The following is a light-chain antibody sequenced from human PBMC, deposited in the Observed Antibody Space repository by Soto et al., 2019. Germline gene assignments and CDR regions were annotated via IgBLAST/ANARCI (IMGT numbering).Light chain of an antibody. CDR2: AAS. CDR3: KLSTL. CDR1: PGISSY. Sequence: DIQLTQSPSFLSASVGDRVTITCRASPGISSYLAWYQQKPGKAPKLLIYAASTLQSGFRSRFSGSGSGTEFTLPISSLQPEYFSTYYCKLSTLFGQGTKVEIK. V-gene: IGKV1-9*01. J-gene: IGKJ1*01.